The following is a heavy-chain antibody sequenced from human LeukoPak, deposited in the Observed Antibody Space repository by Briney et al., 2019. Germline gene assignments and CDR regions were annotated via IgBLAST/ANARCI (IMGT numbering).Heavy chain of an antibody. CDR3: ARVIYSGYDYYYYYMDV. D-gene: IGHD5-12*01. V-gene: IGHV3-9*01. CDR1: GFTFDDYA. CDR2: ISWNSGSI. J-gene: IGHJ6*03. Sequence: PGGSLRLSCAASGFTFDDYAMHWVRQAPGKGLEWVSGISWNSGSIGYADSVKGRFTISRDNAKNSLYLQMNSLRAEDTALYHCARVIYSGYDYYYYYMDVWGKGTTVTVSS.